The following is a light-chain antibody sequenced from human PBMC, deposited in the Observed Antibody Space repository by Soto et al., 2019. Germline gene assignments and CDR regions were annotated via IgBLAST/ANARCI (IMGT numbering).Light chain of an antibody. J-gene: IGKJ2*01. Sequence: DIQMTQSPSTLSASVGDRVTITCRASQSISSWLAWYQQKPGKDPNLLIYKASNLESGVPSRFSGSESGTEFTLTISSLQPDDFATYYCQQYNSYSLYTFGQGTKLEIK. V-gene: IGKV1-5*03. CDR2: KAS. CDR3: QQYNSYSLYT. CDR1: QSISSW.